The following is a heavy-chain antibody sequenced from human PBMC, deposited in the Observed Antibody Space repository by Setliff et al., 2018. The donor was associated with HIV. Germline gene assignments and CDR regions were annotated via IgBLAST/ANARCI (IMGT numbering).Heavy chain of an antibody. CDR1: SGSISSYY. CDR3: ARGGRSLAAQTWFDP. CDR2: INHSGST. Sequence: SETLSLTCTVSSGSISSYYWIWIRQPPGKGLEWIGEINHSGSTNYNPSLKSRVTISVDTSKNQFSLKLSSVTAADTAVYYCARGGRSLAAQTWFDPWGQGTLVTVSS. J-gene: IGHJ5*02. D-gene: IGHD6-6*01. V-gene: IGHV4-34*01.